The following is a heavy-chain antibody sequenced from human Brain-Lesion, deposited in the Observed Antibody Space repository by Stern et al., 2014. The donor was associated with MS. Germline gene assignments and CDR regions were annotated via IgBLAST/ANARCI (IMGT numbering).Heavy chain of an antibody. CDR2: IYHSGGT. D-gene: IGHD1-14*01. V-gene: IGHV4-4*02. CDR3: ARELPDLNAFDI. Sequence: VQLVESGPGLVKPSGTLSLTCAVSGGSISSSNWWSWVRQSPGKGLGWVGDIYHSGGTKDNTSFESRVIISVDKSKTQFSLKLSYVTAADTAVYYCARELPDLNAFDIWGQGTMVTVSS. J-gene: IGHJ3*02. CDR1: GGSISSSNW.